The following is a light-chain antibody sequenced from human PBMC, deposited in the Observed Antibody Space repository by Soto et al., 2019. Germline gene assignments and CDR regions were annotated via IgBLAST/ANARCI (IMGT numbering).Light chain of an antibody. V-gene: IGKV3-20*01. Sequence: EIVLTQSPGTLSWSPGERATLSCRASQRVSSGYLCWYQQRPGQAPRLLLYGSSNRAAGIPDRFSGRGSETEFTLTISRREHEDFAVYYCQQYASSHPWTFGQGTKVEIK. CDR2: GSS. CDR3: QQYASSHPWT. J-gene: IGKJ1*01. CDR1: QRVSSGY.